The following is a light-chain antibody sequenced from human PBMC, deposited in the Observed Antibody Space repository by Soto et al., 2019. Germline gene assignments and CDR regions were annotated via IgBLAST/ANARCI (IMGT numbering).Light chain of an antibody. Sequence: QSVLTQPPSASGTPGQRVTISFSGSSSNIGSNTVNWYQQLPGTAPKLLIYSNNQRPSGVPDRFSGSKSGTSASLAISGLQSEDEADYYCAEWDDSLNGVVFGGGTKLTVL. V-gene: IGLV1-44*01. J-gene: IGLJ2*01. CDR2: SNN. CDR3: AEWDDSLNGVV. CDR1: SSNIGSNT.